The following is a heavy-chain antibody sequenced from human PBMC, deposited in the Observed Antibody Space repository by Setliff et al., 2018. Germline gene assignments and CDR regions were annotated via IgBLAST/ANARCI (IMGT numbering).Heavy chain of an antibody. J-gene: IGHJ5*02. CDR1: GDSVSRSY. V-gene: IGHV4-34*01. CDR3: ATMRNYYETGNYYSSRWFDP. Sequence: PSETLSLTCTVSGDSVSRSYWGWMRQPPGKGLEWIGEINHSGGIDYNPSLKSRVTISVDTSKNQFSLKLMSVTAADTAVYYCATMRNYYETGNYYSSRWFDPWGQGTLVTVS. CDR2: INHSGGI. D-gene: IGHD3-22*01.